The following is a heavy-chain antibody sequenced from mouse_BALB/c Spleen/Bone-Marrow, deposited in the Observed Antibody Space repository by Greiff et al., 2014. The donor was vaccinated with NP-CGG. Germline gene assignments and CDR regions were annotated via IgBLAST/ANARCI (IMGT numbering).Heavy chain of an antibody. J-gene: IGHJ1*01. Sequence: QVQLQQSGAELMKPGASVKISCKATGYTFSSYWIEWVKQRPGHGLEWIGEILPGSGSTNYHEKFKGKATFTADTSSNTANMQLSSLTSEDSAVYYCARRGGWLGYFDVWGAGTTVTVSS. CDR3: ARRGGWLGYFDV. D-gene: IGHD2-3*01. CDR2: ILPGSGST. CDR1: GYTFSSYW. V-gene: IGHV1-9*01.